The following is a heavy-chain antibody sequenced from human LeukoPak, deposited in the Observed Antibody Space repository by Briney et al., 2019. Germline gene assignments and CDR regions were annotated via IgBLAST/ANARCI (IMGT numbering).Heavy chain of an antibody. Sequence: SETLSLTCTVSGGSISSYYWSWIRQPAGKGLEWIGRIYSSGNTGYNPSLKSRVTMSADTSKNQFSLKVNSVTAADTAVYYCARGLAAAADRALDYWGQGTLVTVSS. V-gene: IGHV4-4*07. CDR2: IYSSGNT. J-gene: IGHJ4*02. D-gene: IGHD6-13*01. CDR3: ARGLAAAADRALDY. CDR1: GGSISSYY.